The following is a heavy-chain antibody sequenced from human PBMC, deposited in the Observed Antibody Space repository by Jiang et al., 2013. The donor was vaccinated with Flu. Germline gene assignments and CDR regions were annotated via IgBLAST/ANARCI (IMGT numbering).Heavy chain of an antibody. D-gene: IGHD4-23*01. J-gene: IGHJ4*02. CDR2: IYHTGST. CDR3: ARAPSVATLGDYFDY. Sequence: GSGLVKPSQTLSLTCAVSGGSISSGSFSWSWIRQPPGKGLEWIGYIYHTGSTYYNPSLMSRVTISRDRFKNQFSLNLSSVTAADSAVYYCARAPSVATLGDYFDYWGQGTLVTVSS. V-gene: IGHV4-30-2*01. CDR1: GGSISSGSFS.